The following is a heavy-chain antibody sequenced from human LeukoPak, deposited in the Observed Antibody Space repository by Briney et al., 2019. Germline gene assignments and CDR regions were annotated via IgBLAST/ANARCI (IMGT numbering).Heavy chain of an antibody. CDR2: IKQDGSEK. Sequence: PGGSLRLSCAASGFTFSSYWMSWVRQAPGKGLEWVANIKQDGSEKYYVGSVKGRFTISRDNAKNSLYLQMNSLRAEDTAVYYCASCFGDYYHAAFDIWGQGTMVTVSS. CDR1: GFTFSSYW. J-gene: IGHJ3*02. CDR3: ASCFGDYYHAAFDI. V-gene: IGHV3-7*01. D-gene: IGHD4-17*01.